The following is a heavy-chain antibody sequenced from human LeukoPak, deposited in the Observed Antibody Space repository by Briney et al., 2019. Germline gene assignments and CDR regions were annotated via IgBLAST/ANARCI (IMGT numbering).Heavy chain of an antibody. D-gene: IGHD3-10*01. CDR1: GFAFSSYW. Sequence: GGSLRLSCAASGFAFSSYWMSWVRQAPGKGLEWVAHISPDGSEKDYVDSVKGRFTISRDNAKNSLYLQMNSLRAEDTALYYCARIGGWFGNDYWGQGTLVTVSS. CDR2: ISPDGSEK. J-gene: IGHJ4*02. V-gene: IGHV3-7*05. CDR3: ARIGGWFGNDY.